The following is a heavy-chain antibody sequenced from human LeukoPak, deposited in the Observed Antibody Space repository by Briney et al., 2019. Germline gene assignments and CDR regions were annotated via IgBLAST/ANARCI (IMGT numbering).Heavy chain of an antibody. CDR1: GGSINNYY. CDR2: IHYSWST. D-gene: IGHD6-19*01. J-gene: IGHJ4*02. V-gene: IGHV4-59*01. CDR3: ARGAGWYEY. Sequence: SETLSLTCTVSGGSINNYYWSWLRQPPGKGLEWIGYIHYSWSTNYNFSLKSRVTISVDTSKSQFSLKLSSVPAADTAVYYCARGAGWYEYWGQGTLVTVSS.